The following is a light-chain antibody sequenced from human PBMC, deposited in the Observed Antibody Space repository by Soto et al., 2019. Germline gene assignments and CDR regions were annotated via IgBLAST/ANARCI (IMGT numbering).Light chain of an antibody. J-gene: IGKJ5*01. CDR3: QQSYSTPIT. CDR2: AAS. Sequence: DIHMTQSTSSLSASVGYRVTITCRASQSISSYLNWYQQKKGKAPKLLIYAASSLQSGVPSRFSGSGYGTDFNLTISSLQPEDFATYYCQQSYSTPITFGQGTRLEIK. V-gene: IGKV1-39*01. CDR1: QSISSY.